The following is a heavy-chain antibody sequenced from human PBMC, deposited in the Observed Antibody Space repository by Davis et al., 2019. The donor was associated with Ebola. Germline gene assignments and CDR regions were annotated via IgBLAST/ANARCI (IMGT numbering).Heavy chain of an antibody. V-gene: IGHV3-30*02. CDR3: AKDLGDCNDGSCNQYHYGMDV. CDR2: IRYVGSNE. D-gene: IGHD2-15*01. J-gene: IGHJ6*02. CDR1: GFTLSVYS. Sequence: GESLKISCAASGFTLSVYSIHWVRQAPGTGLEWVAFIRYVGSNEYYADSVKGRFTISSDNSKNTLYLQMNSLRTEDTAVYYCAKDLGDCNDGSCNQYHYGMDVWGQGTTVTVSS.